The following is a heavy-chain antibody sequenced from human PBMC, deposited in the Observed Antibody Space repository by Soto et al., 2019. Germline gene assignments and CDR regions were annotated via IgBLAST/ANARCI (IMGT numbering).Heavy chain of an antibody. CDR1: GGSISSYY. D-gene: IGHD3-16*02. Sequence: SETLSLTCTVSGGSISSYYWSWIRQPPGKGLEWIGYIYYSGSTNYNPSLKSRVTISVDTSKNQFSLKLSSVTAADTAVYYCARAGRDYDYVWGSYHRDAFDIWGQGTMVTVS. J-gene: IGHJ3*02. V-gene: IGHV4-59*01. CDR2: IYYSGST. CDR3: ARAGRDYDYVWGSYHRDAFDI.